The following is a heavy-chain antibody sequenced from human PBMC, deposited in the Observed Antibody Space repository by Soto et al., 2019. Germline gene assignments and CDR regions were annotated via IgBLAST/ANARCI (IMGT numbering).Heavy chain of an antibody. V-gene: IGHV5-10-1*01. CDR3: ACLGGGTTVLDY. CDR2: IDPSDSYT. J-gene: IGHJ4*02. Sequence: GESLKISCKGSGYSFTIYWISWVRQMPGKGLEWMGRIDPSDSYTNYSPSFQGHVTVSADKSISTAYLQWGSLKASDTAMYYCACLGGGTTVLDYWGQGTLVTVSS. CDR1: GYSFTIYW. D-gene: IGHD4-4*01.